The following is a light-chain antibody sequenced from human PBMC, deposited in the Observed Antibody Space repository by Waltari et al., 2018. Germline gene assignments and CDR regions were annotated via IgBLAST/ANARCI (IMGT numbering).Light chain of an antibody. CDR2: YDS. Sequence: SYVLNQPPSVPVAPGKTARISCGGTSLGTKTVHWYQQKPGQAPVLVIHYDSGRPSGIPERFSGSTSGNTATLTIKWVEAGDEAEYFCQVWDFTQGVFGGGTKLTVL. CDR1: SLGTKT. J-gene: IGLJ3*02. V-gene: IGLV3-21*04. CDR3: QVWDFTQGV.